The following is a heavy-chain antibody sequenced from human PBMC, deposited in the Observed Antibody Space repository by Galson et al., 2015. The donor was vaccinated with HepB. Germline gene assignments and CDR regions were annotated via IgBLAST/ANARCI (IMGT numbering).Heavy chain of an antibody. CDR2: ISSSSSYI. CDR3: ARDRGGIAAAGTIDY. CDR1: GFTFSSYS. D-gene: IGHD6-13*01. Sequence: SLRLSCAASGFTFSSYSMNWVRQAPGKGLEWVSSISSSSSYIYYADSVKGRFTISRDNAKNSLYLQMNSLRAEDTAVCYCARDRGGIAAAGTIDYWGQGTLVTVSS. V-gene: IGHV3-21*01. J-gene: IGHJ4*02.